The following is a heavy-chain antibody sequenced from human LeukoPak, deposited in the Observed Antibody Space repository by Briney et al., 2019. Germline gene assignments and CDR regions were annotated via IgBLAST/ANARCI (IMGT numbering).Heavy chain of an antibody. Sequence: ASLKFSCKASGYTFTGYYMHWLQQAPGQGLEWMGWINPNSGGTNYAQKFQGRVTMTRDTSISTAYMELSRLRSDDTAVYYCARDGSVVLFDYWGQGTLVTVSS. D-gene: IGHD4-23*01. J-gene: IGHJ4*02. CDR3: ARDGSVVLFDY. CDR1: GYTFTGYY. CDR2: INPNSGGT. V-gene: IGHV1-2*02.